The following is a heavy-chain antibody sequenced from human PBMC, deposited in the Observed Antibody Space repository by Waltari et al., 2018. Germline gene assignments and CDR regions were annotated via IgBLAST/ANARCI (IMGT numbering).Heavy chain of an antibody. CDR3: AKDSKQGGWYVGAFDI. Sequence: EVQLLESGGGLVQPGGSLRLSCAASGFTFSSYAMSWVRQAPGKGLEWVAAISGRGGSTDYADSVKGRFTISRDNSKNTLYLQMNSLRAEDTAVYYCAKDSKQGGWYVGAFDIWGQGTMVTVSS. D-gene: IGHD6-19*01. J-gene: IGHJ3*02. V-gene: IGHV3-23*01. CDR1: GFTFSSYA. CDR2: ISGRGGST.